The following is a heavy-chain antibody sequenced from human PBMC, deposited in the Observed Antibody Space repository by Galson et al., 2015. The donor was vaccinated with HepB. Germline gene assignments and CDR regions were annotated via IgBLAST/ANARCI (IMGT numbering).Heavy chain of an antibody. Sequence: SLRLSCAASGFTFSRYAMHWVRQAPGKGLEWVAVISYGDTNKYYTDSAKGRFTISRNNSKNTLYLEVNSLRPDDTAVYYCASVLMSTTWSQAFEYWGRGTLVTVSS. D-gene: IGHD6-13*01. CDR1: GFTFSRYA. J-gene: IGHJ4*02. CDR3: ASVLMSTTWSQAFEY. V-gene: IGHV3-30*04. CDR2: ISYGDTNK.